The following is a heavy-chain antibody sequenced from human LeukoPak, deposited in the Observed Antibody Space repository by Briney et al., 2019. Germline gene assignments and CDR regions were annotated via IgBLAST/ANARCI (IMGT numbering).Heavy chain of an antibody. J-gene: IGHJ6*03. Sequence: PSETLSLTCAVSGGSISSSNWWSWVRQPPGKGLEWIGEIYHSGSTNYNPSLKSRVTISVDTSKNQFSLKLSSVTAADTAVYYCARAAQDTAMEWGRYYYYYMDVWGKGTTVTISS. V-gene: IGHV4-4*02. CDR1: GGSISSSNW. D-gene: IGHD5-18*01. CDR3: ARAAQDTAMEWGRYYYYYMDV. CDR2: IYHSGST.